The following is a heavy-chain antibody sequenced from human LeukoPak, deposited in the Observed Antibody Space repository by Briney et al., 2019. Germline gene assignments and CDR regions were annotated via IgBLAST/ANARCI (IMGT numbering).Heavy chain of an antibody. CDR1: GFTFSSYV. D-gene: IGHD5-18*01. J-gene: IGHJ4*02. V-gene: IGHV3-23*01. CDR3: AKGYSYGYDY. CDR2: ISGSGGST. Sequence: GGSLRLSCAASGFTFSSYVMSWVRQAPVKGLEWVSAISGSGGSTYYADSVKGRFTISRDNSKNTLYLQMNSLRADDTAVYYCAKGYSYGYDYWGQGTLVSVSS.